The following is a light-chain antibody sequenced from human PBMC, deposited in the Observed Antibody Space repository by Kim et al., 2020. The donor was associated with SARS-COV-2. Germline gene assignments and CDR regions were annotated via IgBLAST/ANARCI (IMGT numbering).Light chain of an antibody. V-gene: IGLV2-8*01. Sequence: QSALTQPHSASGSPGQSITISCTGSSSDIGGYNYVSWYQQHPGKAPKLMIYEVSERPSGVPDLFSGSKSGNTASLPVSGLQAEDEAGYYCSSYAGSNIVVFGGGTQLTVL. CDR1: SSDIGGYNY. CDR2: EVS. J-gene: IGLJ2*01. CDR3: SSYAGSNIVV.